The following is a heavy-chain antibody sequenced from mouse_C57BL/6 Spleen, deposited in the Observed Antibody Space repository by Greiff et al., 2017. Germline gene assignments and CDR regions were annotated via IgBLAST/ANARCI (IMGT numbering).Heavy chain of an antibody. CDR1: GYTFTSYW. Sequence: QVQLKQPGAELVRPGSSVKLSCKASGYTFTSYWMDWVKQRPGQGLEWIGNIYPSDSETHYNQKFKDKATLTVDKSSSTAYMQLSSLTSEDSAVYYCARSSNWSFDYWGQGTTLTVSS. V-gene: IGHV1-61*01. CDR2: IYPSDSET. D-gene: IGHD4-1*01. J-gene: IGHJ2*01. CDR3: ARSSNWSFDY.